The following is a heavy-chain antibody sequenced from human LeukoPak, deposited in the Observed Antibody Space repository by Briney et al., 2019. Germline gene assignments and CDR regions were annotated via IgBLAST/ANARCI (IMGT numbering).Heavy chain of an antibody. CDR1: GYTYTSYD. Sequence: ASVKVSCKASGYTYTSYDINWVRQAPGQGLEWMGIINPSGGSTSYAQKFQGRVTMTRDTSTSTVYMELSSLRSEDTAVYYCAGGGALWGYWGQGTLVTVSS. D-gene: IGHD2-21*01. V-gene: IGHV1-46*01. J-gene: IGHJ4*02. CDR3: AGGGALWGY. CDR2: INPSGGST.